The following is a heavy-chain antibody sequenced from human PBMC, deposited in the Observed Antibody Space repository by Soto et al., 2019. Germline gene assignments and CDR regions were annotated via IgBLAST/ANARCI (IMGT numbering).Heavy chain of an antibody. D-gene: IGHD1-7*01. J-gene: IGHJ4*02. Sequence: QVQLVQSGAEVKKPGSSVKVSCKASGGTFSSYAISWVRQAPGQGLEWMGGIIPIFGTANYAQKFQGRVTSTADEXXXXXXXXXXXXXXXDXXXXXXXRVRIGTTSYYFDYWGQGPLVT. V-gene: IGHV1-69*12. CDR3: XRVRIGTTSYYFDY. CDR1: GGTFSSYA. CDR2: IIPIFGTA.